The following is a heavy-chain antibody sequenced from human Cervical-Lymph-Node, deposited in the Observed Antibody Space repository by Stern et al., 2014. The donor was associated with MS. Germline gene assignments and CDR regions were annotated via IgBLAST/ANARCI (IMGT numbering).Heavy chain of an antibody. CDR3: ARVTEFLRFFYPDY. D-gene: IGHD3-3*01. CDR1: GGAVSSGDRY. J-gene: IGHJ4*02. CDR2: ISYSGNT. V-gene: IGHV4-31*03. Sequence: QVQLQESGPGLVKPSQTLSFTCTVSGGAVSSGDRYWSWIRQHPGKGLEWIGYISYSGNTYYNPSLESRVTISMDRSKNQFSLKLRSVTAADTAVYYCARVTEFLRFFYPDYWGQGTRVTVSS.